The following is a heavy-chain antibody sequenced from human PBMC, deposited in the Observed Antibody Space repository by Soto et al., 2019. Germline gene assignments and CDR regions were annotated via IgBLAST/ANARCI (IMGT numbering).Heavy chain of an antibody. Sequence: QVQLVQSGAEGKKPGASVKVSCKASGYTFTSYYMHWVRQSPGQGIEWKGIINPSGGSTRYAQKFQGRFTMTRDTSTSIVYMKLSSLRSEETSVYYCAKSPRGEMATYWGQGTLVTVSS. CDR2: INPSGGST. CDR3: AKSPRGEMATY. D-gene: IGHD5-12*01. CDR1: GYTFTSYY. J-gene: IGHJ4*02. V-gene: IGHV1-46*01.